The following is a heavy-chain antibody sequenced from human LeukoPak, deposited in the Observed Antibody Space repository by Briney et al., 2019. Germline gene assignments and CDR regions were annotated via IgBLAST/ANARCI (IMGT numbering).Heavy chain of an antibody. CDR3: ARVNRYSYGSDY. V-gene: IGHV3-53*01. D-gene: IGHD5-18*01. Sequence: GGSLRLSCAASGFTVSSNYMSWVRQAPGKGLEWGSVIYSGGSTYYADSVKGRFTISRDNSKNTLYLQMNSLRAEDTAVYYCARVNRYSYGSDYWGQGTLVTVSS. J-gene: IGHJ4*02. CDR2: IYSGGST. CDR1: GFTVSSNY.